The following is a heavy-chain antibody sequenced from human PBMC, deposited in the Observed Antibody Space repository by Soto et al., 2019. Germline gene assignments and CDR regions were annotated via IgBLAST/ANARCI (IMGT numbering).Heavy chain of an antibody. CDR2: IKEDGSEK. Sequence: EVQVLESGGGLVQPGGSLRLSCAASGFTFSNDWMTWVRQAAGKGLEWVANIKEDGSEKYYADSVKGRFTISRDNAKNSLYLQMSDLRVEDTALYYCARDVGDSWGQGTLVTVSS. V-gene: IGHV3-7*01. CDR3: ARDVGDS. J-gene: IGHJ4*02. D-gene: IGHD2-15*01. CDR1: GFTFSNDW.